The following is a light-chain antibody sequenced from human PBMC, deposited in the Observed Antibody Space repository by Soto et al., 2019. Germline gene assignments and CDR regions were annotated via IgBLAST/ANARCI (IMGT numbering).Light chain of an antibody. V-gene: IGKV1-5*01. CDR2: DVS. CDR3: QQYHGYSRT. Sequence: DIQVTQSPPTLSASVGDRVTITCRASQTISDSVAWYQQKPEIAPDLLISDVSSLERGVASRFSGSGSGTEFTLTICSMQPDDFATYYCQQYHGYSRTFGQGTKVDIK. CDR1: QTISDS. J-gene: IGKJ1*01.